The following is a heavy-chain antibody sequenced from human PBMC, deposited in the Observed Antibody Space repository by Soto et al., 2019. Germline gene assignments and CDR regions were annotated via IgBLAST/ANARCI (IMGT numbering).Heavy chain of an antibody. CDR3: ARVPTGWSGYYYRDV. CDR1: GGSISSYY. D-gene: IGHD2-15*01. J-gene: IGHJ6*03. CDR2: IYYSGST. Sequence: PSETLSLTCTVSGGSISSYYWSWIRQPPGKGLEWIGYIYYSGSTNYNPSLKSRVTISVDTSKNQFSLKLSSVTAADTAVYYCARVPTGWSGYYYRDVGGKGTTVTVSS. V-gene: IGHV4-59*01.